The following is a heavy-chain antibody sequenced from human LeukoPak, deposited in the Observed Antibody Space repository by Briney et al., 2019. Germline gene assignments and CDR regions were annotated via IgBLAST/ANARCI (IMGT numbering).Heavy chain of an antibody. V-gene: IGHV3-49*03. J-gene: IGHJ6*02. CDR3: TRGNYGDKSLLYYYHGMDV. Sequence: GGSLRLSCTASGFTLGDYAMSWFRQAPGRGLEWVGFIRSKIYGGTTEYAASVKGRFSISRDDSKSIAYLQMNSLKSEDTAVYYCTRGNYGDKSLLYYYHGMDVWGQGATVTVSS. CDR2: IRSKIYGGTT. CDR1: GFTLGDYA. D-gene: IGHD4-17*01.